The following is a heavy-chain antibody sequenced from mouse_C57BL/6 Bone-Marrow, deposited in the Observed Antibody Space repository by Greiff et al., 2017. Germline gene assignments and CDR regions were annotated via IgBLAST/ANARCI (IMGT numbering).Heavy chain of an antibody. CDR2: ISYSGST. D-gene: IGHD1-1*02. V-gene: IGHV3-1*01. CDR3: ARGRGYGVFAY. Sequence: EVKLQESGPGMVKPSQSLSLTCTVTGYSITSGYDWHWIRHFPGNKLEWMGYISYSGSTNYNPSLKSRISITHDTSKNHFFLKLNSVTTEDTATYYCARGRGYGVFAYWGQGTLVTVSA. J-gene: IGHJ3*01. CDR1: GYSITSGYD.